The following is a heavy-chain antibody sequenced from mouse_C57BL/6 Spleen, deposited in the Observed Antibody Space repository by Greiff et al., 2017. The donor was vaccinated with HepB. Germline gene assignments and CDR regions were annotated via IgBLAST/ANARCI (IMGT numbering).Heavy chain of an antibody. CDR1: GYSITSGYG. CDR3: ARTARIKY. J-gene: IGHJ2*01. CDR2: ISYSGST. Sequence: EVKLQESGPGLVKPSPSLSLTCTVTGYSITSGYGWNWIRQFPGNKLEWMGYISYSGSTNYNPSLKSRISITRVTSKNQFFLQLNSVTTEDTATYYCARTARIKYWGQGTTLTVSS. D-gene: IGHD1-2*01. V-gene: IGHV3-2*02.